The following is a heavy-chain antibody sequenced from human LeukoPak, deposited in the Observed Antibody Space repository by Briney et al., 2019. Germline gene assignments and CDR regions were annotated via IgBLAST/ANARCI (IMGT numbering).Heavy chain of an antibody. CDR3: ARPAYCSGGSCYSFDY. D-gene: IGHD2-15*01. V-gene: IGHV5-51*01. J-gene: IGHJ4*02. CDR1: GYSFTSYW. CDR2: IYPGDSDT. Sequence: GAFLHICCMCSGYSFTSYWIGWVRQMPGKGLEWMGIIYPGDSDTRYSPSFQGQVTISADKSISTAYLQWSSLKASDTAMYYCARPAYCSGGSCYSFDYWGQGTLVTVSS.